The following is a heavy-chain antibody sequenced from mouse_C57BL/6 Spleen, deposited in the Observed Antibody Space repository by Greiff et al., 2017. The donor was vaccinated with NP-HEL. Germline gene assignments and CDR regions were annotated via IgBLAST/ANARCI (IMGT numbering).Heavy chain of an antibody. CDR2: IYPGSGST. D-gene: IGHD2-1*01. J-gene: IGHJ2*01. CDR1: GYTFTSYW. CDR3: ARGAYGNYEGDY. V-gene: IGHV1-55*01. Sequence: VQLQQSGAELVKPGASVKMSCKASGYTFTSYWITWVKQRPGQGLEWIGDIYPGSGSTNYNEKFKSKATLTVDTSSSTAYMQLSSLTSEDSAVYYCARGAYGNYEGDYWGQGTTLTVSS.